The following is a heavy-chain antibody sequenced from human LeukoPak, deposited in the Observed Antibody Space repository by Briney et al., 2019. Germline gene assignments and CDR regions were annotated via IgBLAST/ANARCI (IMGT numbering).Heavy chain of an antibody. J-gene: IGHJ4*02. CDR1: GSNFPSYR. V-gene: IGHV5-51*01. Sequence: PGASLKISCKGSGSNFPSYRIGWVRQMPGKGLEWMGIIYPRDSDTRYSPSFKGHVTISVDKSINTAFLQWSSLKASDSAMYYCARNRGAAVSDLAHWGQGTQVTVSS. CDR2: IYPRDSDT. CDR3: ARNRGAAVSDLAH. D-gene: IGHD2/OR15-2a*01.